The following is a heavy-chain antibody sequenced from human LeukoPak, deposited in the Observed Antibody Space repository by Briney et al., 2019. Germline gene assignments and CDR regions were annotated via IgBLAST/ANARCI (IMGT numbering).Heavy chain of an antibody. CDR1: GYTFTGYY. CDR3: ARVIAVAGDAFDI. CDR2: INPNSGGT. V-gene: IGHV1-2*02. D-gene: IGHD6-19*01. Sequence: ASVKVSCKASGYTFTGYYMHWVRQAPGQGLEWMGWINPNSGGTNYAQKFQGRVTMTRDTSISTAYMELSSLRSEDTAVYYCARVIAVAGDAFDIWGQGTMVTVSS. J-gene: IGHJ3*02.